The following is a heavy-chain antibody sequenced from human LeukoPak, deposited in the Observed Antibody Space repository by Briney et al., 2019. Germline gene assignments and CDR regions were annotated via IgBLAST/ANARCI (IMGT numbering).Heavy chain of an antibody. CDR2: IIPIFGTS. V-gene: IGHV1-69*13. J-gene: IGHJ4*02. CDR1: GGPFSSYA. CDR3: ARGLGSTAGLDY. Sequence: GASVKVSCKASGGPFSSYAISWVRQAPGQGLEWMGGIIPIFGTSNYAQKFQGRVTITADESTSTAYMELSSLRSEDTAVYYCARGLGSTAGLDYWGQGTLVTVSS. D-gene: IGHD6-13*01.